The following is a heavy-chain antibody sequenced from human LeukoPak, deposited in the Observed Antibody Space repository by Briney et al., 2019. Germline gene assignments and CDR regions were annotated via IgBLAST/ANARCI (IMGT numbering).Heavy chain of an antibody. D-gene: IGHD2-2*01. V-gene: IGHV3-23*01. CDR1: GFTFSSYG. CDR2: ISGSGSNT. Sequence: QSGGSLRLSCAASGFTFSSYGMHWVRQAPGKGLEWVSAISGSGSNTYYADSVKGRFTISRDNSKNTLYLQMNSLRADDTAIYYCAKDSPWVPICYFDYWGQGILVTVSS. J-gene: IGHJ4*02. CDR3: AKDSPWVPICYFDY.